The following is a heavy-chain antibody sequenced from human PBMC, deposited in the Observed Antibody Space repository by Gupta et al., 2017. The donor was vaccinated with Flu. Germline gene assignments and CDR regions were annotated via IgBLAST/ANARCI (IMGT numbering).Heavy chain of an antibody. V-gene: IGHV3-74*01. CDR2: INEDGSGT. CDR3: TTTFEY. J-gene: IGHJ4*02. CDR1: GFTFSNYW. Sequence: CAASGFTFSNYWMHWVRQAPGKGLVWVSRINEDGSGTSYADSVKGRFTISRDNAKNTLYMQMNSLRAEDTAVYYCTTTFEYWGQGALVTVSS. D-gene: IGHD1-26*01.